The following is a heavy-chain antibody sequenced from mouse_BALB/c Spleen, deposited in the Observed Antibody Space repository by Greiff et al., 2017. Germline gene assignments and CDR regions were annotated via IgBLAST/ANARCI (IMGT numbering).Heavy chain of an antibody. CDR1: GFTFSSYT. J-gene: IGHJ3*01. CDR3: TREGDCPFAY. V-gene: IGHV5-6-4*01. CDR2: ISSGGSYT. Sequence: EVHLVESGGGLVKPGGSLKLSCAASGFTFSSYTMSWVRQTPEKRLEWVATISSGGSYTYYPDSVKGRFTISRDNAKNTLYLQMSSLKSEDTAMYYCTREGDCPFAYWGQGTLVTVSA.